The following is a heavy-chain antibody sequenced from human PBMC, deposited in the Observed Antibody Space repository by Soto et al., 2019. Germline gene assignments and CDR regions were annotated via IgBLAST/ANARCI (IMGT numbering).Heavy chain of an antibody. CDR1: GYTFSNYG. D-gene: IGHD5-12*01. CDR3: ARDLVPGYTGYSDY. J-gene: IGHJ4*02. V-gene: IGHV1-18*01. CDR2: ISAYNGNT. Sequence: QVQLVQSGAEVKKPGASVKVSCKTSGYTFSNYGINWVRQAPGQGLEGMGWISAYNGNTSFAQKLQGRVSLTTDTSTTTAYMELRSLTSDDTAVYYCARDLVPGYTGYSDYWGQGTLVTVSS.